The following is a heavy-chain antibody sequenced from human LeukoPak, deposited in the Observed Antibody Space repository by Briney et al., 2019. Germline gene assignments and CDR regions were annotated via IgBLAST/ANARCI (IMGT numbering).Heavy chain of an antibody. CDR2: ISGSGDST. V-gene: IGHV3-23*01. J-gene: IGHJ4*02. CDR3: AKAVSPVHVGY. CDR1: GFTFSSYA. D-gene: IGHD5/OR15-5a*01. Sequence: GGSLRLSCAASGFTFSSYAMSWVRQAPGKGLEWVSAISGSGDSTDYADTVKGRFTISRDNSKNTLNLQMNSLRAEDTAVYFCAKAVSPVHVGYWGRGTLVTASS.